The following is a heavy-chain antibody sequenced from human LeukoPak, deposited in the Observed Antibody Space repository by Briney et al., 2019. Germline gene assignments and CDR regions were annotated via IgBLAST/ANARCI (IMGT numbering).Heavy chain of an antibody. J-gene: IGHJ4*02. V-gene: IGHV3-11*06. Sequence: GGSLRLSCAASGFTFSGYYMSWIRQAPGKGLEWVSYITSSGDYTKYADSVKGRFTISRDNAKNSLYLQTNSLRVEDTAVYYCARESGSHGLNYWGQGTLVTVSS. CDR3: ARESGSHGLNY. D-gene: IGHD2-15*01. CDR2: ITSSGDYT. CDR1: GFTFSGYY.